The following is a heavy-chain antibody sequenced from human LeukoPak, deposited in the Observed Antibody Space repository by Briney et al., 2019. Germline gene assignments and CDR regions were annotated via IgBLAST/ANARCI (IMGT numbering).Heavy chain of an antibody. Sequence: PGGSLRLSCAASGLSFSNYEMNWVRQAPWKGLEWVSYISSSGSAIYYADSVKGRFTISRDSANNSLYLQMKSLRAEDTALYYCARGRFHDYWGQGTLVTVSS. V-gene: IGHV3-48*03. CDR1: GLSFSNYE. CDR2: ISSSGSAI. D-gene: IGHD3-16*01. CDR3: ARGRFHDY. J-gene: IGHJ4*02.